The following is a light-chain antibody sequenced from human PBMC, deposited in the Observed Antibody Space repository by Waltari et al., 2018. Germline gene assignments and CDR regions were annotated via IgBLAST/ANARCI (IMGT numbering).Light chain of an antibody. V-gene: IGKV1-5*03. J-gene: IGKJ2*01. Sequence: DIQMTQSPSTLSASVGDKVTITCRAKESISIWLAWYQHKPGTAPKLLIYRASTLERGVPSRCSGAGAGTEFTLTISILQPDDFATYYCQQYDSESYTFGQGTKLEIK. CDR3: QQYDSESYT. CDR1: ESISIW. CDR2: RAS.